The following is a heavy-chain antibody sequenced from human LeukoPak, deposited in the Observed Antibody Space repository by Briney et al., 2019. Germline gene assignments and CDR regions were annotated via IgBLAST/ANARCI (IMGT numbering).Heavy chain of an antibody. D-gene: IGHD6-13*01. CDR3: ATLSDAIAAAGTRNY. J-gene: IGHJ4*02. CDR2: INPNSGGT. Sequence: ASVEVSCKASGYTFTGYYMHWVRQAPGQGLEWMGWINPNSGGTNYAQKFQGRVTMTRDTSISTAYMELSRLRSDDTAVYYCATLSDAIAAAGTRNYWGQGTLVTVSS. V-gene: IGHV1-2*02. CDR1: GYTFTGYY.